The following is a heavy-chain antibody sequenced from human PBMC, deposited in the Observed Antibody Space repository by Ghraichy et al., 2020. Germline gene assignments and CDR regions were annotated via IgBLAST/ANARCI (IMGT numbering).Heavy chain of an antibody. J-gene: IGHJ4*02. Sequence: LSLTCAASGFTFSNYWMSWVRQAPGKGLEWVANIKQDGSEKYYVDSVKGRFTISRDNAKNSLYLQMNSLRAEDTAVYYCARGGDYNFWSGPPLDWGQGTLVTVSS. D-gene: IGHD3-3*01. CDR1: GFTFSNYW. CDR2: IKQDGSEK. V-gene: IGHV3-7*03. CDR3: ARGGDYNFWSGPPLD.